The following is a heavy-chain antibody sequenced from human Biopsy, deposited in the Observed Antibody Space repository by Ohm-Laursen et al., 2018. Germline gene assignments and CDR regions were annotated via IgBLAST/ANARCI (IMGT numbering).Heavy chain of an antibody. CDR1: GGSISRFY. J-gene: IGHJ4*02. Sequence: SETLSLTCAVSGGSISRFYWTWIRQPPGKRPEGIGDISASGSTNYKPSFKSRFIISVDTSKNQFSLNLTSVTAADTAVYYCARRGSGGRSFDHWGQGTLVTVSS. CDR3: ARRGSGGRSFDH. V-gene: IGHV4-4*09. D-gene: IGHD2-15*01. CDR2: ISASGST.